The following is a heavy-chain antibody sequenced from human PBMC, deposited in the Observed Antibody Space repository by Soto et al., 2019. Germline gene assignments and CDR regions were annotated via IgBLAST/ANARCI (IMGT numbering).Heavy chain of an antibody. V-gene: IGHV3-30*18. CDR1: GFTFSSYG. J-gene: IGHJ3*02. CDR2: ISYDGSNK. CDR3: AKGVEALDI. D-gene: IGHD2-15*01. Sequence: QVQLVESGGGVVQPGRSLRLSCAASGFTFSSYGMHWVRQAPGKGLEWVAVISYDGSNKYYADSVKGRFTISRDNSKNTLYLQMNSLRAEDTAVYYCAKGVEALDIWGQGTMVTVSS.